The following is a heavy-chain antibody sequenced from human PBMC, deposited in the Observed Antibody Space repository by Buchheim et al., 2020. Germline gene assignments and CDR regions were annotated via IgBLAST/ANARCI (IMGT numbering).Heavy chain of an antibody. CDR1: GFSFSSYV. D-gene: IGHD3-16*01. Sequence: VQLLESGGGFVQPGGSLRLSCAASGFSFSSYVMSWVRQAPGRGLEWVSAISGGGGSTNYADSVKGRFTISRANSKNTLYLQMSTLRAEDTAVYYCAKDLGGQSLAAVRSTLFDSWGQGTL. J-gene: IGHJ4*02. CDR3: AKDLGGQSLAAVRSTLFDS. V-gene: IGHV3-23*01. CDR2: ISGGGGST.